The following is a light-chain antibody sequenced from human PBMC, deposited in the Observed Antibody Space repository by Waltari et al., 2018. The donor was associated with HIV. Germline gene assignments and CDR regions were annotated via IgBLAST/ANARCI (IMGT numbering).Light chain of an antibody. Sequence: AIQLTQSPSSLSASVGDRVHITCRASQDISDSLAWYQQKPGEAPKLVIYDASTLESGVPSRFSGGGSGTDFRLVIDSLQPEDFATYHCQQFKRSPLTFGGGTKVDIK. V-gene: IGKV1-13*02. CDR1: QDISDS. CDR3: QQFKRSPLT. J-gene: IGKJ4*01. CDR2: DAS.